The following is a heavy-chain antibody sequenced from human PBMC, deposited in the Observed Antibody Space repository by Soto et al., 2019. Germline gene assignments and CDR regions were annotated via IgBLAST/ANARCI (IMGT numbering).Heavy chain of an antibody. V-gene: IGHV4-59*08. Sequence: QVQVQESGPGLVRPSETLSLTCTVSSDSISSYYWIWIRQSPGKGLEWIGYTDYSGNTNYNTSLKSRVPISGDTSKNQFSLRLSSVTAADTAVYYCARAVGDPLYYLDYWGQGTLVTVSS. CDR1: SDSISSYY. J-gene: IGHJ4*02. CDR2: TDYSGNT. D-gene: IGHD6-19*01. CDR3: ARAVGDPLYYLDY.